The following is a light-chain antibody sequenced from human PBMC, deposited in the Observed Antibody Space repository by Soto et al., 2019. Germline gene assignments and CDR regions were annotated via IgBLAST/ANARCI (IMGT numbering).Light chain of an antibody. CDR2: AAS. J-gene: IGKJ1*01. V-gene: IGKV1-39*01. Sequence: DIQMTQSPSSLSASVGDRVTIXXRASQSISSYLNWYQQKPGKAPKLXIYAASSLQSGVPSRFSGSGSGTDFTLTISSLQPEDFATYYCQQSYSTPGTFGQGTKVDIK. CDR3: QQSYSTPGT. CDR1: QSISSY.